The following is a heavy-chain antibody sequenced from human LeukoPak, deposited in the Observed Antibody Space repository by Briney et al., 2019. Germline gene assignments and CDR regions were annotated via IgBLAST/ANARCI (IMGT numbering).Heavy chain of an antibody. Sequence: PGGSLRLSCAASGFTLSSYSMNWVRQAPGKGLEWVSYISSSSSTIYYADSVKGRFTISRDNAKNSLYLQMNSLRAEDTAVYYCARDSTGAVPGYWGQGTLVTVSS. CDR1: GFTLSSYS. J-gene: IGHJ4*02. CDR2: ISSSSSTI. D-gene: IGHD1-14*01. V-gene: IGHV3-48*04. CDR3: ARDSTGAVPGY.